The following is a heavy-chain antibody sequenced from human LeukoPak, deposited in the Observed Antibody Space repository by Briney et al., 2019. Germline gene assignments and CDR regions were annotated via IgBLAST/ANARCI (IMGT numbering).Heavy chain of an antibody. CDR1: GFTFSSYA. Sequence: GRSLRLSCAASGFTFSSYAMHWVRQAPGKGLEWVAVISYDGSNKYYADPVKGRFTISRDNSKNTLYLQMNSLRAEDTAVYYCARGSSWFGELLDQFDYWGQGTLVTVSS. CDR3: ARGSSWFGELLDQFDY. J-gene: IGHJ4*02. D-gene: IGHD3-10*01. CDR2: ISYDGSNK. V-gene: IGHV3-30*04.